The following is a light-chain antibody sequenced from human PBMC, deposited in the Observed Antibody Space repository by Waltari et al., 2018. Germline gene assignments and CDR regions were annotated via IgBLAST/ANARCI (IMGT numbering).Light chain of an antibody. CDR1: RSNIVNNA. CDR2: ADD. V-gene: IGLV1-36*01. J-gene: IGLJ2*01. CDR3: AAWDDSLKGVL. Sequence: QSVLTQTPSVSEAPRQRVTISCSGSRSNIVNNAVNWYQQVPGKAPKLLVFADDLLPSGVSDRFSGSKSGTSASLAISGLRSEDEGVYFCAAWDDSLKGVLFGGGTKLTVL.